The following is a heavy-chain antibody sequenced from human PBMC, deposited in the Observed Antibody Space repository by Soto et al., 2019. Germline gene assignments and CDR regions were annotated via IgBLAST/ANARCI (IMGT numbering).Heavy chain of an antibody. D-gene: IGHD1-26*01. CDR1: GFTFSSYC. CDR3: ARDARLRREQLLPGI. CDR2: IWYDGSNK. V-gene: IGHV3-33*01. J-gene: IGHJ3*02. Sequence: GGSLRLSCAASGFTFSSYCMHWVRQAPCKGLEWVAVIWYDGSNKYYADSVKGRFTISRDNSKNTLYLQMNSLRAEDTAVYYCARDARLRREQLLPGIWGQGTMVTVSS.